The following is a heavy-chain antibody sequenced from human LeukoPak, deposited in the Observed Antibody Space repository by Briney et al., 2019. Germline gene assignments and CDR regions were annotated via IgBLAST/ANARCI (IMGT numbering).Heavy chain of an antibody. CDR3: AKERDYGPADY. CDR1: GFIFNKHA. CDR2: LSGSGSST. J-gene: IGHJ4*02. D-gene: IGHD4/OR15-4a*01. Sequence: PGGSPRLSCVASGFIFNKHATSWVRQAPGKGLEWVSGLSGSGSSTDYADSVKGRFTVSRDNSKNTLFLQMNSLRAEDTAIYYCAKERDYGPADYWGQGTLVTVSS. V-gene: IGHV3-23*01.